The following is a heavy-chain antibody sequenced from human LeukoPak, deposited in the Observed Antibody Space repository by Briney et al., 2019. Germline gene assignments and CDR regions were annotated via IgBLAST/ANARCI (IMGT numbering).Heavy chain of an antibody. J-gene: IGHJ4*02. D-gene: IGHD2-2*01. CDR1: GGSFSGYY. V-gene: IGHV4-34*01. CDR3: ARGALWYQRDPFDY. CDR2: INHSGST. Sequence: SETLSLTCAVYGGSFSGYYWSWIRQPPGKGLEWIGEINHSGSTNYNPSLKSRVTISVDTSKNQFSLKLSSVTAADTAVYYCARGALWYQRDPFDYWGQGTLVTVS.